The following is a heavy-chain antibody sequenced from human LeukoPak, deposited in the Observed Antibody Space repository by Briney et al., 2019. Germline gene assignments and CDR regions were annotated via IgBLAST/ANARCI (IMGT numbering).Heavy chain of an antibody. CDR2: INAGNGNT. CDR3: ARAGSSSWYYFDY. V-gene: IGHV1-3*01. CDR1: GYTFTRYA. J-gene: IGHJ4*02. D-gene: IGHD6-13*01. Sequence: GASVKVSCKASGYTFTRYAMHWVRQAPGQRPEWMGWINAGNGNTKYSQKFQGRVTFTRDTSASTAYMELSSLRSEDTAVYYCARAGSSSWYYFDYWGQGTLVTVSS.